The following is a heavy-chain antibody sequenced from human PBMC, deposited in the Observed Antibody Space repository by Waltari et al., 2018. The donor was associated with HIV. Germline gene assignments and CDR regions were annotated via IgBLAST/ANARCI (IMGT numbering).Heavy chain of an antibody. V-gene: IGHV3-49*05. CDR1: GFTFGDYG. CDR3: SRPSGPLHSYGMDV. CDR2: ITSEAYGGTA. J-gene: IGHJ6*02. Sequence: EVHLMEAGGGLVKPGRSLRPSCSGSGFTFGDYGMGWFRQAPGKGLEGVGFITSEAYGGTAEYAASVTGRFTISREDSKSTAYMQMNRLESEDTGVYFCSRPSGPLHSYGMDVWGQGTTVIVSS. D-gene: IGHD1-26*01.